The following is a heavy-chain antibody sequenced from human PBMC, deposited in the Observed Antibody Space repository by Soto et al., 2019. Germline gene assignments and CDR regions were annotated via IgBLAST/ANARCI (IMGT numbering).Heavy chain of an antibody. CDR2: IYYSGST. J-gene: IGHJ3*02. V-gene: IGHV4-59*01. D-gene: IGHD3-22*01. Sequence: PSETLSLTCTVSGGSISSYYWSWIRQPPGKGLEWIGYIYYSGSTNYNPSLKSRVTISVDTSKNQFSLKLSSVTAADTAVYYCARNYDSSGYKAFDIWGQGTMVTVSS. CDR3: ARNYDSSGYKAFDI. CDR1: GGSISSYY.